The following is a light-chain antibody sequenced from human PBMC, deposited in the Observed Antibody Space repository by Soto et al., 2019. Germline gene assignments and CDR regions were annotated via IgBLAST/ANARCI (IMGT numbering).Light chain of an antibody. V-gene: IGKV3-20*01. J-gene: IGKJ3*01. CDR2: GAS. CDR1: QSVSSN. Sequence: EIVLTQSPGSLSLSPGERATLSCRASQSVSSNLAWYQQKPGQAPRLIIHGASRRATDIPDRFSGSGSGADFTLTINTLEPEDFAVYYCQQYGDSPATFGPGTKVDIK. CDR3: QQYGDSPAT.